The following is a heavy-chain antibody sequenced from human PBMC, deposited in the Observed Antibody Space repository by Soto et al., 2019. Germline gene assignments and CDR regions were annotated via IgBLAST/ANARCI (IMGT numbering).Heavy chain of an antibody. D-gene: IGHD3-9*01. CDR3: ARDFEGYYDILTGYRSLGAFDP. CDR2: IYYSGST. Sequence: SETLSLTCTVSGGSISSYYLSWIRQPPGKGLEWIGYIYYSGSTNYNPSLKSRVTISVDTSKNQFSLKLSSVTAADTAVYYCARDFEGYYDILTGYRSLGAFDPWGQGTLVTVSS. CDR1: GGSISSYY. J-gene: IGHJ5*02. V-gene: IGHV4-59*01.